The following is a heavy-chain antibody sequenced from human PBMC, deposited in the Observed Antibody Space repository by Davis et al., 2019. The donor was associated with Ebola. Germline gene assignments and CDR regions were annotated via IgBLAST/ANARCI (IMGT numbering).Heavy chain of an antibody. CDR1: GFTFSSYW. V-gene: IGHV3-7*03. J-gene: IGHJ5*02. D-gene: IGHD2-2*01. Sequence: GESLKISCAASGFTFSSYWMSWVRQAPGKGLEWVANIKQDGSEKYYVDSVKGRFTISRDNAKNSLYLQMNSLRAEDTAVYYCARQTFLPAAILFDPWGQGTLVTVSS. CDR3: ARQTFLPAAILFDP. CDR2: IKQDGSEK.